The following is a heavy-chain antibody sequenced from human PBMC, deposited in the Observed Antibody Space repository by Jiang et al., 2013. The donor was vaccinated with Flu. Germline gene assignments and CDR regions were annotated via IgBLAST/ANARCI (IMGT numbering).Heavy chain of an antibody. CDR1: GYAFTSYA. J-gene: IGHJ4*02. CDR2: INAGNGNT. Sequence: GYAFTSYAIHWVRQAPGQRLEWMGWINAGNGNTKYSQKFQGRVTISRDTSASTAYMELRSLRSEDTAVYYCATGLLYYYDSSVPDDWGQGTLVTVSS. V-gene: IGHV1-3*01. D-gene: IGHD3-22*01. CDR3: ATGLLYYYDSSVPDD.